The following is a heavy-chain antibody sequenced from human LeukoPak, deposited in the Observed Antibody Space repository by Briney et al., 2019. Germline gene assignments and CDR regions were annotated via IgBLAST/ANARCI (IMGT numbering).Heavy chain of an antibody. Sequence: GRSLRLSCAASGFTFSSYAMHWVRQAPGKGLEWVAVISYDGSNKYYADSVKGRFTISRDNSKNTLYLQMNSLRDKDTAVYYRARGNGNGEAPPYYLHFFGIGVWGQGTTVTVSS. CDR3: ARGNGNGEAPPYYLHFFGIGV. D-gene: IGHD1-1*01. CDR1: GFTFSSYA. CDR2: ISYDGSNK. V-gene: IGHV3-30-3*01. J-gene: IGHJ6*01.